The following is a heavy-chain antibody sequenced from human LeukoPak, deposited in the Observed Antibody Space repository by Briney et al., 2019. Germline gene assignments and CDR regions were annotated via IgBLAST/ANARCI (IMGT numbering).Heavy chain of an antibody. CDR2: INPNGGGT. CDR1: GYTFTDFY. CDR3: ARGSASGSRYPFDY. J-gene: IGHJ4*02. V-gene: IGHV1-2*02. D-gene: IGHD3-10*01. Sequence: GASVKVSCKSSGYTFTDFYIHWVRQAPGQGLEWMGWINPNGGGTNNARKFQGSVTMTRDTSISTANMELSSLTSDDTAVYSCARGSASGSRYPFDYWGQGALGTVSS.